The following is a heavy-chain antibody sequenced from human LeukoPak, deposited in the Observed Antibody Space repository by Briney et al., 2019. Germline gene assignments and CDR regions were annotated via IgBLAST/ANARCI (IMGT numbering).Heavy chain of an antibody. CDR1: GYTFTGYY. Sequence: ASVKVSCKASGYTFTGYYMHWVRQAPGQGLEWMGWINPDTGRTNYALKFQGRVTMTRDTPITTAYMELTRLTSDDTAVYSCARGTYYDSSAYSGVRLFDYWGQGTLVTVSS. CDR2: INPDTGRT. D-gene: IGHD3-22*01. J-gene: IGHJ4*02. V-gene: IGHV1-2*02. CDR3: ARGTYYDSSAYSGVRLFDY.